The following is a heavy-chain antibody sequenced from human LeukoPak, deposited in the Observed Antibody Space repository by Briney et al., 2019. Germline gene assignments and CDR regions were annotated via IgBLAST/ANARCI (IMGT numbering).Heavy chain of an antibody. CDR3: AREGGYIHSSWFDP. Sequence: SETLSLTCTVSVGSISSYYGSWIRQPPGKGLEWIGYIYYSGSTNYNPSLKSRVTISVDTSKNQFSLKLSSVTAADTAVYYCAREGGYIHSSWFDPWGQGTLVTVSS. CDR2: IYYSGST. CDR1: VGSISSYY. V-gene: IGHV4-59*01. D-gene: IGHD5-18*01. J-gene: IGHJ5*02.